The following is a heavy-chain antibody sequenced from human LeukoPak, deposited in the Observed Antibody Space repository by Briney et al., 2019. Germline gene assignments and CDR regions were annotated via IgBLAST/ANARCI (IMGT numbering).Heavy chain of an antibody. CDR2: ISGRGGST. J-gene: IGHJ4*02. CDR1: GFTFNTYA. V-gene: IGHV3-23*01. CDR3: AKGDDSVSAKLGY. D-gene: IGHD5-24*01. Sequence: GGSLRLSCAASGFTFNTYAMNWVRQAPGKGLEWVSTISGRGGSTHYADSVKGRFTISRDKSKNTLYLQMNSLRAEDTAVYYCAKGDDSVSAKLGYWGQGTLVTVSS.